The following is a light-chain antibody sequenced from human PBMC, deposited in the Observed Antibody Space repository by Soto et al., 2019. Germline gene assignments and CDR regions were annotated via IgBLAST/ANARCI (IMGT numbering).Light chain of an antibody. Sequence: QSVLTQPPSASGSPGQSVTISCTGTSSDVGGYNYVSWYQQYPGRAPKLMIYEVTKRPSGVPDRFSGSKSGNTASLTVSGLQAEYEADYYCSSYAASNTFYFVFGGGTKVTVL. V-gene: IGLV2-8*01. CDR2: EVT. CDR1: SSDVGGYNY. CDR3: SSYAASNTFYFV. J-gene: IGLJ3*02.